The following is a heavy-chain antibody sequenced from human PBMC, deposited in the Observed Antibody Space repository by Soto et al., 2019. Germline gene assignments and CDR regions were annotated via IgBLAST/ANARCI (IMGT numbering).Heavy chain of an antibody. D-gene: IGHD3-22*01. V-gene: IGHV1-3*01. J-gene: IGHJ4*02. CDR2: INAGNGNT. CDR1: GYTFTSYD. Sequence: ASVKVSCKASGYTFTSYDINWVRQATGQGLEWMGWINAGNGNTKYSQKFQGRVTITRDTSASTAYMELSSLRSEDTAVYYCARGSVSKDYYDSSGSHDYWGQGTMVAVS. CDR3: ARGSVSKDYYDSSGSHDY.